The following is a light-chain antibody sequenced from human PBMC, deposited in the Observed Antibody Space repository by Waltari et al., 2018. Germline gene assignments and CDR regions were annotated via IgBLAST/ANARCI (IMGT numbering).Light chain of an antibody. Sequence: EIVMTQSPATLSVSPGERATLSCRASQSVSSNLAWYQQKPGQAPRLLIYGASTRATGTPARFSGSGSGTEFTLTISSLQSEDFAVYYCQQYNNWPRNSWTFGQGTKVEIK. CDR1: QSVSSN. J-gene: IGKJ1*01. CDR3: QQYNNWPRNSWT. CDR2: GAS. V-gene: IGKV3-15*01.